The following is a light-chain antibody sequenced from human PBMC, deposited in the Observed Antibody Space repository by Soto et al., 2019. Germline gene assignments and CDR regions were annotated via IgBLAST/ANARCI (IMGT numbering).Light chain of an antibody. J-gene: IGLJ1*01. CDR2: EVS. Sequence: QSVLTQPPSLSGSPGQSVAISCTGTSSDVGSYNRVSWYQQPPGAAPKLMIYEVSNRPSGVPDRFSGSKSGNTASLTISGLQAEDEADYYCNSYTSSSTYVFGTGTKVTVL. CDR1: SSDVGSYNR. CDR3: NSYTSSSTYV. V-gene: IGLV2-18*02.